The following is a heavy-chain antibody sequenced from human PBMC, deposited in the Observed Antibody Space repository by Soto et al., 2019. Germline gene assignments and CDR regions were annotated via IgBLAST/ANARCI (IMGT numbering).Heavy chain of an antibody. J-gene: IGHJ4*02. V-gene: IGHV2-5*01. CDR3: AHRHPQQLRFDF. D-gene: IGHD1-1*01. CDR1: GLSVSTGAVG. Sequence: QITLKESAPTLVKPTQTLTLTCTFSGLSVSTGAVGVAWIRQPPGKALEWLALIDWNDEKRYSSSLNGRLTIPKDTPKKQVVLTMTNMDPADTATYFCAHRHPQQLRFDFWGQRTLVTVSS. CDR2: IDWNDEK.